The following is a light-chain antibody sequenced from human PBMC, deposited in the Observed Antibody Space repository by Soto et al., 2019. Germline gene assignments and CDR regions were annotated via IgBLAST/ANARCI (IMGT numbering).Light chain of an antibody. CDR3: QQYGISPFT. CDR1: QSVGSNY. J-gene: IGKJ2*01. V-gene: IGKV3-20*01. CDR2: GAS. Sequence: EIVLTQSPGTLSLSPGERATLSCRASQSVGSNYLAWYQQKPGQAPRLLIYGASSRATGIPDRFSGSGSGTDFTLTISRLEPEDFTVYYCQQYGISPFTFGQGTKLEIK.